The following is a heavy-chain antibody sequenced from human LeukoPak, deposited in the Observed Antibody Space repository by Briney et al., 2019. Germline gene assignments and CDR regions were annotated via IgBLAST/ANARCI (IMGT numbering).Heavy chain of an antibody. CDR1: AFTFSSYA. Sequence: GGSLRLSCAASAFTFSSYAMSWVRQAPGKGLEWVSAISGSGGSTYYADSVKGRFTISRDNAKNSLYLQMNSLRAEDTAVYYCARAWGIGGWLAFDYWGQGTLVTVSS. CDR3: ARAWGIGGWLAFDY. V-gene: IGHV3-23*01. J-gene: IGHJ4*02. CDR2: ISGSGGST. D-gene: IGHD3-16*01.